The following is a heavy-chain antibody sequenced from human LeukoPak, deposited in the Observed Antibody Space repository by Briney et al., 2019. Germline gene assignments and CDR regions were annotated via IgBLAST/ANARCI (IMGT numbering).Heavy chain of an antibody. CDR3: ARILPLRVPAAMGD. V-gene: IGHV3-11*04. J-gene: IGHJ4*02. CDR2: ISSSGSTI. D-gene: IGHD2-2*01. CDR1: GFTFSDYY. Sequence: GGSLRLSCAASGFTFSDYYMSWIRQAPGKGLEWVSYISSSGSTIYYADSAKGRFTISRDNAKNSLYLQMNSLRAEDTAVYYCARILPLRVPAAMGDWGQGTLVTVSS.